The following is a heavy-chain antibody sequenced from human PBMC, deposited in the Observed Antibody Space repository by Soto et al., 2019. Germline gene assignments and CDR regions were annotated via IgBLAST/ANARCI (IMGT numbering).Heavy chain of an antibody. CDR3: ARTMPAAGTFDY. Sequence: SGPTLVNPTQTLTLTCTFSGFSLITGGVRVSWIRQPPGQALEWLARIDGNNEKYYTTSLKTRLTISKDNSKNQVVLTMTNMDPVDTGTYYCARTMPAAGTFDYWGQGALVTVSS. J-gene: IGHJ4*02. CDR1: GFSLITGGVR. D-gene: IGHD6-13*01. V-gene: IGHV2-70*04. CDR2: IDGNNEK.